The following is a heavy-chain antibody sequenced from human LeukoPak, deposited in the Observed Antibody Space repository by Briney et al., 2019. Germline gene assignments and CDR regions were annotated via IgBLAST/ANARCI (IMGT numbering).Heavy chain of an antibody. D-gene: IGHD1-26*01. Sequence: ASVKVFCKASGYTFTGYYMHWVRQAPGQGLEWMGWINPNSGGTNYAQKFQGWVTMTRDTSISTAYMELSRLRSDDTAVYYCARDRGSYLYYFDYWGQGTLVTVSS. J-gene: IGHJ4*02. CDR3: ARDRGSYLYYFDY. CDR2: INPNSGGT. V-gene: IGHV1-2*04. CDR1: GYTFTGYY.